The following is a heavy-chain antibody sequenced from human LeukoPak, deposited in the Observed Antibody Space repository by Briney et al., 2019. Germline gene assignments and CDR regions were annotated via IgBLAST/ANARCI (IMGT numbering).Heavy chain of an antibody. CDR1: GYTFTGYY. J-gene: IGHJ4*02. V-gene: IGHV1-2*02. Sequence: GASVKVSCKASGYTFTGYYMHWVRQAPGQGLEWMGWINPNSGGTNYAQKFQGRVTMTRATSISTAYMELSRLRSDDTAVYYCARGPYYGSGRRGYYFDYWGQGTLVTVSS. D-gene: IGHD3-10*01. CDR3: ARGPYYGSGRRGYYFDY. CDR2: INPNSGGT.